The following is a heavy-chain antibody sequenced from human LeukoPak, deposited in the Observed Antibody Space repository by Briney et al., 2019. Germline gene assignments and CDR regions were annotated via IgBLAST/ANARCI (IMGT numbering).Heavy chain of an antibody. CDR2: IKQDESER. D-gene: IGHD1-26*01. V-gene: IGHV3-7*03. J-gene: IGHJ4*02. CDR3: ATYSGAHHKTFDD. Sequence: GGSLRLSCAASGFSFSSYWMSWVRQAPGKGLEWVANIKQDESERDYVDPVKGRFTISRDNAENSLYLQMNSLRAEDTAVYYCATYSGAHHKTFDDWGQGTLVTVSS. CDR1: GFSFSSYW.